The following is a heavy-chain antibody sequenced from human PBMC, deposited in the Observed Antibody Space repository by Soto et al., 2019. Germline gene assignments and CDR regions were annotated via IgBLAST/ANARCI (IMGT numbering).Heavy chain of an antibody. CDR1: GYTFTSYD. CDR3: ARKYYDFWSGYYDYFDY. CDR2: MNPNSGNT. Sequence: ASVKVSCKASGYTFTSYDINWVRQATGQGLEWMGWMNPNSGNTGYAQKFQGRVTMTRNTSISTAYMELSSLRSEDTAVYYCARKYYDFWSGYYDYFDYWGQGTLVTVSS. D-gene: IGHD3-3*01. J-gene: IGHJ4*02. V-gene: IGHV1-8*01.